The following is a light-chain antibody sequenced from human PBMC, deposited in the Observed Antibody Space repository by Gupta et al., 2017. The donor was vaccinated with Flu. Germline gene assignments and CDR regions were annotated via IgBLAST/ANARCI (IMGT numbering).Light chain of an antibody. CDR2: RNN. CDR1: SSNIISNY. J-gene: IGLJ2*01. V-gene: IGLV1-47*01. CDR3: TSWDDSLSGPV. Sequence: SVLTQPPSASGTPGQRVTISCSGSSSNIISNYVYWYQQLPGTAPKLLIYRNNQRPSGVPDRFSGSKAGTSASLAISGLRSEDEAHYYCTSWDDSLSGPVFGGGTKLTVL.